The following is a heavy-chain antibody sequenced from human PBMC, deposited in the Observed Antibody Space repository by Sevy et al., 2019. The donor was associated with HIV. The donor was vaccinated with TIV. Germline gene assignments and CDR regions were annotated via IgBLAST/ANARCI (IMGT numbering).Heavy chain of an antibody. CDR3: ARDVAAAGTEDYFDY. CDR2: IIPIFGTA. D-gene: IGHD6-13*01. CDR1: GGTFSSYA. J-gene: IGHJ4*02. Sequence: ASVKVSCKASGGTFSSYAISWVRQAPGQGLEWMGGIIPIFGTANYAQKFQGRVTITADESTSTAYMGLSSRGSEDTAEYYCARDVAAAGTEDYFDYWGQGTLVTVSS. V-gene: IGHV1-69*13.